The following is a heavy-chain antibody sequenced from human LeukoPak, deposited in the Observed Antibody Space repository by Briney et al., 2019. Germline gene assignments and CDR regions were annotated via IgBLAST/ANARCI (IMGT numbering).Heavy chain of an antibody. CDR3: ARVPMTDYYDSSGYDFDY. CDR1: GYTFTSYG. Sequence: GASVKVSCKASGYTFTSYGISWVRQAPGQGLEWMGWISAYNGNTNYAQKLQGRVTMTTDTSTSTAYMELRSLRSDDTAVYYCARVPMTDYYDSSGYDFDYWGQGTLVTVSS. CDR2: ISAYNGNT. J-gene: IGHJ4*02. D-gene: IGHD3-22*01. V-gene: IGHV1-18*01.